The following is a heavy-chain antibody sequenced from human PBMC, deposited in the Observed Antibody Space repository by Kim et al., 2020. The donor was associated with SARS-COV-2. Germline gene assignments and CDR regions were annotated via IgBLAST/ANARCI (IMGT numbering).Heavy chain of an antibody. CDR2: IRSKTNSYAT. Sequence: GGSLRLSCAASGFTFSGSAMHWVRQASGKGLEWVGRIRSKTNSYATAYAASVKGRFTISRDDSKNTAYLQMNSLKTEDTAVYYCTSRSASLGCSSTSCYADAFDIWGQGTMVTVSS. D-gene: IGHD2-2*01. V-gene: IGHV3-73*01. J-gene: IGHJ3*02. CDR1: GFTFSGSA. CDR3: TSRSASLGCSSTSCYADAFDI.